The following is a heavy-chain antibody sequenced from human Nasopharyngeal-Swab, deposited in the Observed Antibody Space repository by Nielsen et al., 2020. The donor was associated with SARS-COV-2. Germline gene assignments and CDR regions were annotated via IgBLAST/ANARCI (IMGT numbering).Heavy chain of an antibody. V-gene: IGHV3-9*01. Sequence: SLKISCAASGFTFDDYAMHWVRQAPGKGLEWVSGISWNSGSIGYADSVKGRFTISRDNAKNSLYLQMNSLGAEDTALYYCTKVSGGADAQLTAFDIWGQGKMVTVSS. CDR3: TKVSGGADAQLTAFDI. J-gene: IGHJ3*02. CDR2: ISWNSGSI. CDR1: GFTFDDYA. D-gene: IGHD3-16*01.